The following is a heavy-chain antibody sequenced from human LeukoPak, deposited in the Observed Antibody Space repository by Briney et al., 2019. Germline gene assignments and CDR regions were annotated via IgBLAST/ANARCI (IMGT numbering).Heavy chain of an antibody. J-gene: IGHJ1*01. V-gene: IGHV4-34*01. D-gene: IGHD6-13*01. CDR1: DWSLSGYY. CDR3: ARGRPRGLYTSNWTEYLHY. CDR2: ISHSGST. Sequence: SETLSLTCAVYDWSLSGYYWSWIRQSPGKGLEWIGEISHSGSTHYDSSLKSRVTISVDTSTNQFSLKLSSVTAADTAIYYCARGRPRGLYTSNWTEYLHYWGQGTLVTVSS.